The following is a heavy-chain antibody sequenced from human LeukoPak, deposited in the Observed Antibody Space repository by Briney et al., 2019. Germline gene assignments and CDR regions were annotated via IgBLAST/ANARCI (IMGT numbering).Heavy chain of an antibody. D-gene: IGHD3-22*01. V-gene: IGHV3-23*01. Sequence: GTSLRLSCAASGFTFSSYAMSWVRQAPGKGLEWVSAISGSGGSTYYADSVKGRFTISRDNSKNTLYLQMNSLRAEDTAVYYCAKQPTYYYDKTDYYYMDVWGKGTTVTVSS. CDR3: AKQPTYYYDKTDYYYMDV. CDR1: GFTFSSYA. J-gene: IGHJ6*03. CDR2: ISGSGGST.